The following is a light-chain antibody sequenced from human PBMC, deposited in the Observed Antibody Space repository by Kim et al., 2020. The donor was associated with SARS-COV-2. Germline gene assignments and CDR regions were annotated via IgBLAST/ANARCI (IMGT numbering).Light chain of an antibody. CDR1: QSVSRDC. CDR3: QQYGSSPLT. Sequence: SPGEGATLSFRASQSVSRDCLAWYQRKPGQTPRLFIYGASNRATGISDRFSGSGSGTDFTLTISRLEPEDSAVYYCQQYGSSPLTFGGETKVDIK. CDR2: GAS. V-gene: IGKV3-20*01. J-gene: IGKJ4*01.